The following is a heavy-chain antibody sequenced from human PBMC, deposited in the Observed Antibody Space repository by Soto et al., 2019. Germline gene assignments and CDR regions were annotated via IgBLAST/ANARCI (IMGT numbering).Heavy chain of an antibody. J-gene: IGHJ6*02. V-gene: IGHV3-30*18. Sequence: GGSLRLSCAASGFTFSSYGMHWVRQAPGKGLEWVAVISYDGSNKYYADSVKGRFTISRDNSKNTLYLQMNSLRAEDTAVYYCAKDPTSSDVRRSIAAREALPPYYYYYGMDVWGQGTTVTVSS. CDR3: AKDPTSSDVRRSIAAREALPPYYYYYGMDV. D-gene: IGHD6-6*01. CDR1: GFTFSSYG. CDR2: ISYDGSNK.